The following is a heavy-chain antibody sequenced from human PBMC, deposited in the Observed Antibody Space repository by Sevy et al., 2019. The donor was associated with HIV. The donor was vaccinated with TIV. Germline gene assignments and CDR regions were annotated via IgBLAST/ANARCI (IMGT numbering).Heavy chain of an antibody. CDR2: ISGSGGST. D-gene: IGHD5-12*01. Sequence: GGSLRLSCAASGFTFSSYAMSWVRQAPGKGLEWVSAISGSGGSTYYADSVKRRFTISRDNSKNTLYLQMNSLRAEDTSVYYCAIIDGYNGEYAFDIWGQGTMVTVSS. V-gene: IGHV3-23*01. CDR3: AIIDGYNGEYAFDI. J-gene: IGHJ3*02. CDR1: GFTFSSYA.